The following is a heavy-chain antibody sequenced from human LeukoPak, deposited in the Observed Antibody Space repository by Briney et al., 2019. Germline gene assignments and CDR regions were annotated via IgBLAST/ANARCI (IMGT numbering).Heavy chain of an antibody. J-gene: IGHJ4*02. CDR1: GDSVSSNSAA. D-gene: IGHD5-12*01. Sequence: SQTLSLTCAISGDSVSSNSAAWTWIRQSPSRGLEWLGRTYYRSKWYNDYAVSVKSRITVNPDTSKNQFSLKLSSVTAADTAVYYCARDGRVATGVPFDYWGQGTLVTVSS. V-gene: IGHV6-1*01. CDR2: TYYRSKWYN. CDR3: ARDGRVATGVPFDY.